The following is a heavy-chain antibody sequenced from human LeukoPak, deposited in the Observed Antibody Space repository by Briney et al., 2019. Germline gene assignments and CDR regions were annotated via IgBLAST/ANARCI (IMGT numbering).Heavy chain of an antibody. CDR2: IRGGGGSA. Sequence: GGSLRLSCTASGFTFSAYATMWVRQAPGKGPEWVSAIRGGGGSAFYAASVKGRFTISRDNSKYTLFLQMNSLRAEDTAVYYCARDPNGDYIGAFDMWGPGTMVTVSS. CDR1: GFTFSAYA. CDR3: ARDPNGDYIGAFDM. V-gene: IGHV3-23*01. J-gene: IGHJ3*02. D-gene: IGHD4-17*01.